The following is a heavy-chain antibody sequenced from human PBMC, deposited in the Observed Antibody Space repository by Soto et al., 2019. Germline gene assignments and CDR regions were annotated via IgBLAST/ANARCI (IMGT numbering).Heavy chain of an antibody. Sequence: PSETLSLTCTVSGGSISSGGYYWSWIRQHPGKGLEWIGYIYYSGSTYYNPSLKSRVTISVDTSKNQFSLKLSSVTAADTAVYHCAREYYYDSSGYHLDYFDYWGQGTLVTVSS. J-gene: IGHJ4*02. D-gene: IGHD3-22*01. CDR2: IYYSGST. CDR1: GGSISSGGYY. V-gene: IGHV4-31*03. CDR3: AREYYYDSSGYHLDYFDY.